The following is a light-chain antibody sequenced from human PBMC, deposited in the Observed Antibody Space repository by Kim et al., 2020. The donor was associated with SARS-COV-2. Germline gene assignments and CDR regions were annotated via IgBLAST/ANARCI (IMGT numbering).Light chain of an antibody. V-gene: IGLV1-44*01. CDR3: AAWDDSLNGPV. CDR2: SNN. J-gene: IGLJ2*01. Sequence: QSVLTQPPSASGTPGQRVTISCSGSSSNIGGNIVNWYQQLPGTAPKLLIYSNNQRPSGVPDRFSGSKSATSASLAISGLQSEDEGDYYCAAWDDSLNGPVFGGGTKVTVL. CDR1: SSNIGGNI.